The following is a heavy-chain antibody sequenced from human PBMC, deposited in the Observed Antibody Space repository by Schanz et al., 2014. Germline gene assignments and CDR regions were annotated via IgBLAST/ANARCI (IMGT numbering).Heavy chain of an antibody. J-gene: IGHJ4*02. CDR1: GGSFSGYW. V-gene: IGHV4-34*01. CDR3: ATWSGTRLFHN. D-gene: IGHD1-7*01. CDR2: VNHGGYT. Sequence: QVQLQQWGAGLLKPSETLSLTCAFSGGSFSGYWWTWVRPSPGKGLEWIGEVNHGGYTNENPSLKSRVTDSVNMSKKKFSLRLSSVTAADTAAYYCATWSGTRLFHNWGQGTLVTVSS.